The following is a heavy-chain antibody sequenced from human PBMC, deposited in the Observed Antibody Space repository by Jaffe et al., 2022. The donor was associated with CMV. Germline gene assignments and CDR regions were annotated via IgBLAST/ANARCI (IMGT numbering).Heavy chain of an antibody. CDR1: GFTFSSFN. V-gene: IGHV3-48*02. D-gene: IGHD2-2*03. J-gene: IGHJ6*02. Sequence: EVQLVESGGGLVQPGGSLRLSCAASGFTFSSFNMNWVRQAPGKGLEWVSYISKSSSTIYFADSVKGRFTISRDNAKNSLYLQMNSLRDEDTAVYYCARDFGYCSLSFCYFYGIDVWGQGTTVTVSS. CDR2: ISKSSSTI. CDR3: ARDFGYCSLSFCYFYGIDV.